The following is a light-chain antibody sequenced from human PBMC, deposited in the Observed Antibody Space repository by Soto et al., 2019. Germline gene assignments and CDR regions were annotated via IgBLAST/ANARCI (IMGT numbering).Light chain of an antibody. CDR3: HSYDSSLSGYV. CDR1: SSNIGAGYD. J-gene: IGLJ1*01. V-gene: IGLV1-40*01. CDR2: YNS. Sequence: QSVLTQPPSVSGAPGQRVTISCTGSSSNIGAGYDVQWYQQLPGTAPKVLIYYNSDRPSGVPDRFSGSKSGTSASLAITGLQAEDEADYYCHSYDSSLSGYVFGTGTQLTVL.